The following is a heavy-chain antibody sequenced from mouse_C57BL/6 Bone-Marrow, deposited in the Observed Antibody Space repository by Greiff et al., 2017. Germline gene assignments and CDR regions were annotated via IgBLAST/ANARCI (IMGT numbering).Heavy chain of an antibody. CDR2: IHPDSGST. V-gene: IGHV1-64*01. CDR1: GYTFNGYC. Sequence: QVQLQQSGAELVKPGASVKLSCKASGYTFNGYCMHWVKQRPGQGLEWIGMIHPDSGSTKYNEKFQGKATITVDKSSSTAYMQLSSLTSEDSAVYYCASSNEAWFAYWGQGTLVTVSA. D-gene: IGHD4-1*01. J-gene: IGHJ3*01. CDR3: ASSNEAWFAY.